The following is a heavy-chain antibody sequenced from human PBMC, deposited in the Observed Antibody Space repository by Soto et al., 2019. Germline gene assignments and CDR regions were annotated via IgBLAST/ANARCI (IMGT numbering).Heavy chain of an antibody. CDR2: IYSGGST. Sequence: GGSLRLSCAASGFTVSSNYMSWVRQAPGKGLEWVSVIYSGGSTYYADSVKGRFTISRDNSKNTLYLQMNSLRAEDTAVYYCARGYYDSSGYEIPVDYWGQGTLVTVSS. V-gene: IGHV3-53*01. D-gene: IGHD3-22*01. CDR3: ARGYYDSSGYEIPVDY. CDR1: GFTVSSNY. J-gene: IGHJ4*02.